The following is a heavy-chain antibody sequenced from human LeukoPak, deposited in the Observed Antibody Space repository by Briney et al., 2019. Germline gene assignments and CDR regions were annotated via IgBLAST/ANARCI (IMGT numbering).Heavy chain of an antibody. V-gene: IGHV1-2*02. Sequence: SVKLCCSSAASTFTVYYIHWGREAPGPGLEWKRGLDPNSGGTNYAQKFQGRVTMTRDTSISTAYMELGRLRSDDTAVYYCVPSGWYLYYFDYWGQGTLVTVSS. CDR2: LDPNSGGT. CDR1: ASTFTVYY. CDR3: VPSGWYLYYFDY. J-gene: IGHJ4*02. D-gene: IGHD6-19*01.